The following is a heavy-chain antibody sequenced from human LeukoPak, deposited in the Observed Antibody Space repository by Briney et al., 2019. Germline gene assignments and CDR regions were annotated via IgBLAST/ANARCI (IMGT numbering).Heavy chain of an antibody. Sequence: PGGSLRLSCAASGFTVSNNYMSWVRQAPGKGLEWVSVIYGSGTTYYADSVKGRFTISRDNSKNKLYLQMNSLGAEDTAVYYCTRDKGNRDYWGQGTLVTVSS. D-gene: IGHD1-14*01. V-gene: IGHV3-53*01. CDR1: GFTVSNNY. CDR2: IYGSGTT. J-gene: IGHJ4*02. CDR3: TRDKGNRDY.